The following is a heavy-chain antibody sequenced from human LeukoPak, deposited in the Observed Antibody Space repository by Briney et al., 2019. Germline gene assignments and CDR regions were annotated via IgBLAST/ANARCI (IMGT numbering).Heavy chain of an antibody. J-gene: IGHJ4*02. D-gene: IGHD4-17*01. CDR3: ARDTTVTTSYY. V-gene: IGHV1-18*01. CDR1: GFTFNTYG. CDR2: ISAYNGNT. Sequence: ASVKVSCKTSGFTFNTYGIAWVRQAPGQGLEWMGWISAYNGNTNYAQNLQDRVTMTTDTSTTTAYMELRGLRSDDTAVYYCARDTTVTTSYYWGQGTLVTVSS.